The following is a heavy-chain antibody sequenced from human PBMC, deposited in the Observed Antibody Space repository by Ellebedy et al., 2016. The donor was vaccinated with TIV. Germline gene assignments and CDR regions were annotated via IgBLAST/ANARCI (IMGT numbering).Heavy chain of an antibody. CDR2: ISGFDGSA. V-gene: IGHV3-23*01. Sequence: PGGSLRLSCAASGFTVSSNYMSWVRQAPGKGLEWVSAISGFDGSANYADSVKGRFIASRDNPMNTLYLQMNSLRADDTAIYYCAKRAKAGGFDHWGQGALVTVSS. J-gene: IGHJ5*02. CDR3: AKRAKAGGFDH. CDR1: GFTVSSNY.